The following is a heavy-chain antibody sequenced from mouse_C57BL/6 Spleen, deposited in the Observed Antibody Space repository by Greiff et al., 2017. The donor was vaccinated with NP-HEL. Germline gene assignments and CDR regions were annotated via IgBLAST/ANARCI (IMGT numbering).Heavy chain of an antibody. CDR2: INPSSGYT. Sequence: VQLQQSGAELARPGASVKMSCKASGYTFTSYTMHWVKQRPGQGLEWIGYINPSSGYTKYNQKFKDKATLTADKSSSTAYMQLSSLTSEDSAGNYCASAGTGAMDYWGQGTSVTVSS. CDR3: ASAGTGAMDY. D-gene: IGHD3-3*01. V-gene: IGHV1-4*01. CDR1: GYTFTSYT. J-gene: IGHJ4*01.